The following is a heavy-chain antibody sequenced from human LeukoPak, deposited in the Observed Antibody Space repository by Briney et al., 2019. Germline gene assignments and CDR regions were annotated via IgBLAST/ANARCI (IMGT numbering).Heavy chain of an antibody. CDR1: GYTFTSYD. J-gene: IGHJ6*03. V-gene: IGHV1-8*01. D-gene: IGHD4-23*01. CDR3: ARGRSVRDGKGYYYYYYMDV. CDR2: MNPNSGNT. Sequence: GASVKVSCKASGYTFTSYDINWVRQATGQGLEWMGWMNPNSGNTGYAQKFQGRVTMTRNTSISTAYMELSSLRSEDTAVYYCARGRSVRDGKGYYYYYYMDVWGKGTTVTVSS.